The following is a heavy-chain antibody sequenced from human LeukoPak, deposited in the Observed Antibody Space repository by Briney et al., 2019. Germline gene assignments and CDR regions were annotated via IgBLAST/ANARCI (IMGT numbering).Heavy chain of an antibody. CDR2: INWNGGST. J-gene: IGHJ2*01. D-gene: IGHD6-19*01. V-gene: IGHV3-20*04. Sequence: PGGSLRLSCAASGFTFDDYGMSWVRQAPGKGLEWVSGINWNGGSTGYADSVKGRFTISRDNAKNSLYLQMNSLRAEDMALYYCAKDIGAVAGTWYFDLWGRGTLVTVSS. CDR3: AKDIGAVAGTWYFDL. CDR1: GFTFDDYG.